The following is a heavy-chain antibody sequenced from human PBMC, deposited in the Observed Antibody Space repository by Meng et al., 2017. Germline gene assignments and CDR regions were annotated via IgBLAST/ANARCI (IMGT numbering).Heavy chain of an antibody. D-gene: IGHD4-17*01. CDR2: IYSGGST. Sequence: LVRFWVCFGLRGVSLSLPWPASGSTVTSTYMSWVRQAPGEGLEWVSVIYSGGSTYYADSVKGRFTISRDNSKNTLYLQMNSLRAEDTAVYYCARDYGDHLGFDYWGQGTLVTVSS. J-gene: IGHJ4*02. CDR1: GSTVTSTY. CDR3: ARDYGDHLGFDY. V-gene: IGHV3-66*01.